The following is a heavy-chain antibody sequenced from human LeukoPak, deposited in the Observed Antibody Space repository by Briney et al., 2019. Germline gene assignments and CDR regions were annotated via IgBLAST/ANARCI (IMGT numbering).Heavy chain of an antibody. Sequence: GSLRLSCAASGFTFSSYSMNWVRQPPGKGLEWIGNIFYRGSTYYSPSLKSRVTISVDTSKNQFSLKLSSVTAADTAVYYCAREVAGTPWIDYWGQGTLVTVSS. CDR3: AREVAGTPWIDY. V-gene: IGHV4-4*08. J-gene: IGHJ4*02. D-gene: IGHD6-19*01. CDR1: GFTFSSYS. CDR2: IFYRGST.